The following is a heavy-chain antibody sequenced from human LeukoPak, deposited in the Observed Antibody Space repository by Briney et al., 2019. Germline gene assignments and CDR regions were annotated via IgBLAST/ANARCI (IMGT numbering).Heavy chain of an antibody. D-gene: IGHD3-16*01. V-gene: IGHV3-53*01. Sequence: GGTLRLSCAASGFTVSSNYMSWVRQAPGKGLEWVSVIYSGGSTYYADSVKGRFTISRDNSKNTLYLQMNSLRAEDTAVYYCARDFYDYEAFDIWGQGTMVTVSS. CDR1: GFTVSSNY. CDR2: IYSGGST. CDR3: ARDFYDYEAFDI. J-gene: IGHJ3*02.